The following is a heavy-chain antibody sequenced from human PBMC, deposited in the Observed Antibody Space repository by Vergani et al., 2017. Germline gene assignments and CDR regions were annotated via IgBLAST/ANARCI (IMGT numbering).Heavy chain of an antibody. D-gene: IGHD3-9*01. J-gene: IGHJ4*02. CDR3: ARGPPQYDILTGYYLYYLDY. CDR2: IIPIFGTA. V-gene: IGHV1-69*01. Sequence: QVQLVQSGAEVKKPGSSVKVSCKASGGTFSSYAISWVRQAPGQGLEWMGGIIPIFGTANYAQKFQGRVTITADESTSTAYMELRSLRSEDTAVYYCARGPPQYDILTGYYLYYLDYWGQGTLVTVSS. CDR1: GGTFSSYA.